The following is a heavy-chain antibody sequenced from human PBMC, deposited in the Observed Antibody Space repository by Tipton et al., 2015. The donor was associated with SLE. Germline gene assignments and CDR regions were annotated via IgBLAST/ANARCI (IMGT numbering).Heavy chain of an antibody. CDR1: GFTFRNFG. V-gene: IGHV3-30*18. J-gene: IGHJ5*02. D-gene: IGHD3-3*01. Sequence: SLRLSCAASGFTFRNFGMHWVRQAPGKGLEWVAVISYDGSNKDYADSVKGRFTISRDNSKSTLYLQMNSLRAEDTAVYYCAKDGLGAFGVVTNWFDPWGQGTLVTVSS. CDR3: AKDGLGAFGVVTNWFDP. CDR2: ISYDGSNK.